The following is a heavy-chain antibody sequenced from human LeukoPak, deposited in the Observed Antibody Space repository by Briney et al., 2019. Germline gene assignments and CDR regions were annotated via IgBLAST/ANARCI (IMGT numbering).Heavy chain of an antibody. Sequence: PGGSLRLSCAASGFTFSSYSMNWVRQAPGKGLEWVSYISSSSSTIYYADSVKGRFTISRDNAKNSLYLQMNSLRAEDTAVYYCARFFLNRGPRLPRRGGFDYWGQGTLVTVSS. CDR3: ARFFLNRGPRLPRRGGFDY. J-gene: IGHJ4*02. D-gene: IGHD3-10*01. CDR1: GFTFSSYS. V-gene: IGHV3-48*04. CDR2: ISSSSSTI.